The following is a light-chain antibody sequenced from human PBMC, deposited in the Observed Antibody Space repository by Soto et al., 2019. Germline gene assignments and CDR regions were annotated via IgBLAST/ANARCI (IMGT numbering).Light chain of an antibody. V-gene: IGLV2-8*01. Sequence: QSVLTQPPSASGSPGQSVTISCTGTSSDVGGYNYVYWYQQHPGKAPKLMIYEVTKRPSGVPDRFSGSKSGNTASLTVSGLQAEDEADYYCSSYADSNSYVFVTGTKVTVL. CDR2: EVT. CDR1: SSDVGGYNY. J-gene: IGLJ1*01. CDR3: SSYADSNSYV.